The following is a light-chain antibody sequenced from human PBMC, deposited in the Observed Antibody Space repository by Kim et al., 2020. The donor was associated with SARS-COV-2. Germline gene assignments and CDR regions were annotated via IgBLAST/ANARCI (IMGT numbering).Light chain of an antibody. J-gene: IGLJ3*02. CDR3: AAWDDTLSARV. CDR1: TANVGKTF. Sequence: GHSVTSSCSGRTANVGKTFVYWYQHLPGTAPRLLIYANNQRPSGVPDRFSGSKSGTSASLAISELRSEDEANYYCAAWDDTLSARVFGGGTQLTVL. CDR2: ANN. V-gene: IGLV1-47*02.